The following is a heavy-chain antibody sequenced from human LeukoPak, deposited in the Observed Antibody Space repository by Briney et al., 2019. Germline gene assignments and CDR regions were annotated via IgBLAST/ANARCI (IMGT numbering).Heavy chain of an antibody. CDR2: TYPGGAA. D-gene: IGHD2-2*01. Sequence: PVGSHRLSCAASRFTVNTYYLRWVRQARGKGLEWVSGTYPGGAAYYADYVKGRFTISKDPSNNTLILQMHSLRVEDTAVYYCARSTSYHFDSWGQGTLVTVYS. CDR3: ARSTSYHFDS. J-gene: IGHJ4*02. V-gene: IGHV3-53*01. CDR1: RFTVNTYY.